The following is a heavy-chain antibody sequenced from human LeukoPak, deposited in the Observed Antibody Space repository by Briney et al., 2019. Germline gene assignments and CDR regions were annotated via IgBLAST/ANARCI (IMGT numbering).Heavy chain of an antibody. CDR2: ISGSGGST. Sequence: GGSLRLSCAASGFTFSSYAMSWVRQAPGKGLEWVSAISGSGGSTYYADSVKGRFTISRDNSKNTLYLQMNSLRAEDTAVYYCAKDLRPALVVGTARYYYYMDVWGKGTTVTVSS. D-gene: IGHD2-15*01. CDR1: GFTFSSYA. V-gene: IGHV3-23*01. CDR3: AKDLRPALVVGTARYYYYMDV. J-gene: IGHJ6*03.